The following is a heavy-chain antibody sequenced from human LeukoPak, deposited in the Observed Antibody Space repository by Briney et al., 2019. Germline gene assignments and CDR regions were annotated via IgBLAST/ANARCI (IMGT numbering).Heavy chain of an antibody. CDR2: INGGGIT. Sequence: PGGSLRLSCEASGFTFSIYAMSWVRQAPGKGLEWVSAINGGGITYYADSVKGRFTISRDDSKNTLYLQMNSLRAEDTAVYYCAKGYCTTSSCYAAKNFDYWGQGTLVTVSS. V-gene: IGHV3-23*01. CDR1: GFTFSIYA. D-gene: IGHD2-2*01. J-gene: IGHJ4*02. CDR3: AKGYCTTSSCYAAKNFDY.